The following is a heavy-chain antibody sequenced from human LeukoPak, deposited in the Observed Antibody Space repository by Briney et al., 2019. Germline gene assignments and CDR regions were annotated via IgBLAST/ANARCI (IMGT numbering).Heavy chain of an antibody. CDR3: ARDKRAGYSGSVGRAFDI. V-gene: IGHV1-8*03. Sequence: ASVKVSCKASGYPFTSYDINWVRQATGQGLEWMGWMNPNSGNTGYAQKFQGRVTFSRNTSITTAYMELSSLRSEDTAVYYCARDKRAGYSGSVGRAFDIWGQGTMVTVSS. J-gene: IGHJ3*02. CDR1: GYPFTSYD. CDR2: MNPNSGNT. D-gene: IGHD5-12*01.